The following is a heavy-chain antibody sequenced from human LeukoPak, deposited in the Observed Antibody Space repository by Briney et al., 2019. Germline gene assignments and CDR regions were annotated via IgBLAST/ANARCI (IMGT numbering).Heavy chain of an antibody. Sequence: PGGPLRLSCAASGFTSDDYGMSWLRQAPGKGLEWVTGNNWNGGSTGYACSVKGRFTISRDNAKNSLYLQMNSLRAEDTALYYCARTGYSRGWDNWFDPWGQGTLVTVSS. D-gene: IGHD6-19*01. J-gene: IGHJ5*02. CDR2: NNWNGGST. CDR3: ARTGYSRGWDNWFDP. CDR1: GFTSDDYG. V-gene: IGHV3-20*04.